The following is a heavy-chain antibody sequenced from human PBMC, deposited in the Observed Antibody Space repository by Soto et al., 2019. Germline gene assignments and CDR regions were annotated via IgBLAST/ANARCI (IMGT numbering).Heavy chain of an antibody. CDR2: ISYDGSNK. D-gene: IGHD3-16*01. CDR1: GFTFSSYG. V-gene: IGHV3-30*18. Sequence: GGSLRLSCAASGFTFSSYGMHWVRQAPGKGLEWVAVISYDGSNKYYADSVKGRFTISRDNSKNTLYLQMNSLRAEDTAVYYCAKTLGEVGMYYYYGMDVCGQGTTVTVSS. CDR3: AKTLGEVGMYYYYGMDV. J-gene: IGHJ6*02.